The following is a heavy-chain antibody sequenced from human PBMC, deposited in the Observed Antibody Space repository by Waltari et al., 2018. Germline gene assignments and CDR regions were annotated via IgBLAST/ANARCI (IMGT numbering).Heavy chain of an antibody. J-gene: IGHJ4*02. D-gene: IGHD3-9*01. CDR1: GGTFSSYA. V-gene: IGHV1-69*08. CDR2: IIPIFGTA. Sequence: QFQLVQSGAAVTKPGSSVKVSCKASGGTFSSYAISWVRHAPGQGLEWMGRIIPIFGTANYAQKFQGSVTITADKSTSTAYMELSSLRSEDTAVYYCARDRDILPGYYKGFDYWGQGTLVTVSS. CDR3: ARDRDILPGYYKGFDY.